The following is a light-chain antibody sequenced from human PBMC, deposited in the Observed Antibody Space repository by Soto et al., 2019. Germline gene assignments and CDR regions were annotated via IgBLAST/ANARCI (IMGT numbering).Light chain of an antibody. V-gene: IGKV1-5*03. J-gene: IGKJ2*01. CDR1: QSLNSW. Sequence: DIPMTQSPSTLSASVGDRVSITCRASQSLNSWLAWYQQKPGKAPKLLIYKASTLESGVPSRLSGSGSGTEFTLTISSLQPDDFATYYCQQYNTYSFGQATKLEIK. CDR3: QQYNTYS. CDR2: KAS.